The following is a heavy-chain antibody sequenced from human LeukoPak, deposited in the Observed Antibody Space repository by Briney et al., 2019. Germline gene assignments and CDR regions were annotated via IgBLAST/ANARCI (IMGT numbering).Heavy chain of an antibody. D-gene: IGHD2-15*01. CDR1: GFTFSTYW. V-gene: IGHV3-74*01. J-gene: IGHJ3*02. Sequence: PGGSLRLSCAASGFTFSTYWMHWVRRAPGKGLVWVSRINTDGSSTNYADSVKGRFTISRDNAKNTLYLQMNSLRAEDTAVYYCASPKRGGAFDMWGQGTVVTVSS. CDR2: INTDGSST. CDR3: ASPKRGGAFDM.